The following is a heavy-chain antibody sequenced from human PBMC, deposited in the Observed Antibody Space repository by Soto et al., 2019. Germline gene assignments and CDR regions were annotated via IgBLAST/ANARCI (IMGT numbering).Heavy chain of an antibody. D-gene: IGHD6-19*01. CDR2: IYYSGST. Sequence: SETLSLTCTVSGGSISSSSYYWGWIRQPPGKGLEWIGSIYYSGSTYYNPSLKSRVTISVDTSKNQFSLKLSSVTAADTAVYYCARRGARYSSGWYFDYWGQGTLVTVSS. V-gene: IGHV4-39*01. CDR3: ARRGARYSSGWYFDY. J-gene: IGHJ4*02. CDR1: GGSISSSSYY.